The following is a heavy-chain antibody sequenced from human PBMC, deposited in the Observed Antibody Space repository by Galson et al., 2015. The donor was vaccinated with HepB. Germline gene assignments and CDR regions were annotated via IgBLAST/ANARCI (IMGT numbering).Heavy chain of an antibody. CDR2: IGAYNGNT. CDR1: GYTFTSYG. Sequence: SVKVSCKASGYTFTSYGISWVRQAPGQGLEWMGWIGAYNGNTNYAQKLQGRVTMTTDTSTSTAYMELRSLRSDDTAVYYCARNSYSSGWSGGWFDPWGQGTLVTVSS. CDR3: ARNSYSSGWSGGWFDP. J-gene: IGHJ5*02. D-gene: IGHD6-19*01. V-gene: IGHV1-18*04.